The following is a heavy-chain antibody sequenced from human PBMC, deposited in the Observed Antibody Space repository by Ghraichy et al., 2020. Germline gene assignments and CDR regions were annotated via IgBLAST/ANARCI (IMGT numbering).Heavy chain of an antibody. CDR2: IRYDGSNK. Sequence: GGSLRLSCAASGFTFSSYGMHWVRQAPGKGLEWMAYIRYDGSNKYYAASVKGRFTISRDNSKNTLYLQMNSLRAEDTAVYSCAKDLSNTRAFQHWGQGTLVTVSS. D-gene: IGHD2-2*01. CDR3: AKDLSNTRAFQH. CDR1: GFTFSSYG. J-gene: IGHJ1*01. V-gene: IGHV3-30*02.